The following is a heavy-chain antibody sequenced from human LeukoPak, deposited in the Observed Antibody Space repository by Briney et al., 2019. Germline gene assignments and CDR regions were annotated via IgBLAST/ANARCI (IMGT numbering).Heavy chain of an antibody. CDR3: ARTVGALYDAFNI. D-gene: IGHD1-26*01. V-gene: IGHV4-59*08. Sequence: SEALSLTCTVSGGSISTYYWSWIRQPPGKGLEWIGYIYYSGSTNYNPSLKSRVTISVDTSKNQFSLKLSSVTAADTAVYYCARTVGALYDAFNIWGQGTMVTVSS. J-gene: IGHJ3*02. CDR2: IYYSGST. CDR1: GGSISTYY.